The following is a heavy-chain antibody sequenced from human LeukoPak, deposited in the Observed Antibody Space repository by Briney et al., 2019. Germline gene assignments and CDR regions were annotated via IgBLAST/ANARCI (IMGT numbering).Heavy chain of an antibody. CDR3: AKGIWNDFSSGYFL. CDR2: ISGSGGST. D-gene: IGHD3-3*01. CDR1: GFTFSSYA. V-gene: IGHV3-23*01. J-gene: IGHJ4*02. Sequence: PGGSLRLSCAASGFTFSSYAMSWVRQAPGKGLEWVSAISGSGGSTYYADSVKGRFTISRDNSKNTLYLQMNSLRAEDTAVYYCAKGIWNDFSSGYFLWGQGTLVTVSS.